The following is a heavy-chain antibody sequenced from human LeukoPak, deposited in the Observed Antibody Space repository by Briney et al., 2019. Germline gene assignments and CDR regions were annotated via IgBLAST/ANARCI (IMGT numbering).Heavy chain of an antibody. J-gene: IGHJ4*02. Sequence: PGGSLRLSCAASGFTFNNYVMSWVRQSPGKGLEWVSAISGSGGGAYYAHSVKGRFTISRDNTKNTLYLQMNSLRAEDTAVYYCAKDSIDVIAVYYFDYWGQGTLVTVSS. CDR1: GFTFNNYV. CDR2: ISGSGGGA. D-gene: IGHD2-21*01. V-gene: IGHV3-23*01. CDR3: AKDSIDVIAVYYFDY.